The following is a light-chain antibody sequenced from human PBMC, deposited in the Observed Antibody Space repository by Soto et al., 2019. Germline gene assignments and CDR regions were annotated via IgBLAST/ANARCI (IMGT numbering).Light chain of an antibody. CDR3: AGWDDSLSGVV. J-gene: IGLJ2*01. CDR1: SPNIGSNY. CDR2: RNN. V-gene: IGLV1-47*01. Sequence: QSVLTQPPSASGTPGQRVTISCSGSSPNIGSNYVYWYQQVPGTAPKLLIYRNNQRPSGVPDRFSGSKSGTSASLAISGLRSEDEADYYCAGWDDSLSGVVFGGGTKLTVL.